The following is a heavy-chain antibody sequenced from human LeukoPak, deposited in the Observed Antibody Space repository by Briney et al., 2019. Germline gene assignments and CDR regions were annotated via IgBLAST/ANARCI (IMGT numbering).Heavy chain of an antibody. CDR3: ANGYTSTYYNALDI. CDR1: GFTFSSYW. Sequence: GGSLRLSCAATGFTFSSYWMHWVRQAPGKGLVWVSRINSDGSGTTYADSVKSRFTISRDNAKNTLYLQMSSLRVEDTAVYYCANGYTSTYYNALDIRGQGTMVTVSS. V-gene: IGHV3-74*01. J-gene: IGHJ3*02. CDR2: INSDGSGT. D-gene: IGHD3-16*01.